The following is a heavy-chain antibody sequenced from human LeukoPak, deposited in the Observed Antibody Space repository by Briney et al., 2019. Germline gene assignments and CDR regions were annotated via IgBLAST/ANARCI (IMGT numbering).Heavy chain of an antibody. CDR2: MNPNSGNT. D-gene: IGHD3-9*01. CDR1: GYTFTSYD. CDR3: ARGDVGALRYFDWLYYFDY. J-gene: IGHJ4*02. Sequence: ASVKVSCKASGYTFTSYDINWVRQATGQGLEWMGWMNPNSGNTGYAQKFQGRVTMTRNTSISTAYMELSSLRSEDTAVYYCARGDVGALRYFDWLYYFDYWGQGTLVTVSS. V-gene: IGHV1-8*01.